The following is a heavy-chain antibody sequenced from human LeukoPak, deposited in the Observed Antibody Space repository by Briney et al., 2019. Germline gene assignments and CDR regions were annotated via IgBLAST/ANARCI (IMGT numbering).Heavy chain of an antibody. CDR2: IYYSGST. CDR1: GGSISSSSYY. V-gene: IGHV4-39*07. CDR3: AMSIVVVPAAWTGAFDI. J-gene: IGHJ3*02. Sequence: PSETLSLTCTVSGGSISSSSYYWGWIRQPPGKGLEWIGSIYYSGSTYYNPSLKSRVTISVDTSKNQFSLKLSSVTAADTAVYYCAMSIVVVPAAWTGAFDIWGQGTMVTVSS. D-gene: IGHD2-2*01.